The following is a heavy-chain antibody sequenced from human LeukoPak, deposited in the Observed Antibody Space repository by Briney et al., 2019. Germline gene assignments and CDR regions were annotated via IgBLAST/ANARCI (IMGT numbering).Heavy chain of an antibody. Sequence: ASVTVSCKASGYTFTSNYIHWVRQAPGQGLEWMGMIYPRDGSTSYAQKFPGRVTVTRDTSTSTVHMELSGLRSEDTAVYYCARDQEGFDYWGQGTLVTVSS. CDR3: ARDQEGFDY. CDR1: GYTFTSNY. CDR2: IYPRDGST. J-gene: IGHJ4*02. V-gene: IGHV1-46*01.